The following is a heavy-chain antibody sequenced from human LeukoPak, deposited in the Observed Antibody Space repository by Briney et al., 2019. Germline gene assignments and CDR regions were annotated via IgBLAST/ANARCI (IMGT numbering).Heavy chain of an antibody. CDR2: FDPEDGET. CDR3: APIVGATTLAFDY. CDR1: GYTLTELS. Sequence: ASVKVSCKVSGYTLTELSMHWVRQAPGKGLEWMGGFDPEDGETIYAQKFEGRVTMTEDTSTDTAYMELSSLRSEDTAVYYCAPIVGATTLAFDYWGQGTLVTVSS. D-gene: IGHD1-26*01. J-gene: IGHJ4*02. V-gene: IGHV1-24*01.